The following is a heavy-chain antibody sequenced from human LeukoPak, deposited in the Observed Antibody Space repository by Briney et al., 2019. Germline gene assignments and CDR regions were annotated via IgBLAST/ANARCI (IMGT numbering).Heavy chain of an antibody. V-gene: IGHV3-21*01. CDR1: GFTFSNHG. CDR2: ISSSSSYI. CDR3: ATPIAAAGPVWYYMDV. D-gene: IGHD6-13*01. Sequence: GGSLRLSCAASGFTFSNHGMHWVRQAPGKGLEWVSSISSSSSYIYYADSVKGRFTISRDNAKNSLYLQMNSLRAEDTAVYYCATPIAAAGPVWYYMDVWGKGTTVTVSS. J-gene: IGHJ6*03.